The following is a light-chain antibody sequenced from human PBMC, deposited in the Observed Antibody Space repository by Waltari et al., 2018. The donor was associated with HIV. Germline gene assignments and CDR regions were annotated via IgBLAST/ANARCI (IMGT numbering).Light chain of an antibody. CDR2: DSS. Sequence: CRASQSISSSYLIWFQQKAGQAPRLLIYDSSSRATGIPDRFSGSGSGTDFTLTISRLEPEDFAVYYCQQYGASPPYSFGQGTKLEIK. V-gene: IGKV3-20*01. J-gene: IGKJ2*01. CDR3: QQYGASPPYS. CDR1: QSISSSY.